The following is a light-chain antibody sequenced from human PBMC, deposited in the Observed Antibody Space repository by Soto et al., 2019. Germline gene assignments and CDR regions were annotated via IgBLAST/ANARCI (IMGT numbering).Light chain of an antibody. J-gene: IGKJ3*01. V-gene: IGKV3-11*01. Sequence: EIVLTQSPPNLSLSPGERATLSCRASQSVSSYLAWYQQKPGQAPRLLIYGASNRATGIPARLSGSGSGTDFTLTISSLEPEDSAVYHCLQRSIGFTFGPGTKVDIK. CDR2: GAS. CDR3: LQRSIGFT. CDR1: QSVSSY.